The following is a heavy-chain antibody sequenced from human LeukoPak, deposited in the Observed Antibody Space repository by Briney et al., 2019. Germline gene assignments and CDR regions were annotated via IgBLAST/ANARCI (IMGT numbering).Heavy chain of an antibody. Sequence: GGSLRLSCAASEFTFSSYTMHWVRQAPGKGLEWVSSIDSSSRYIYYADSMKGRFTISRDNAKNSLYLQMNGLRAGDTAVYYCVRASVGATAWFDPWGQGTLVIVSS. CDR2: IDSSSRYI. CDR3: VRASVGATAWFDP. J-gene: IGHJ5*02. V-gene: IGHV3-21*01. CDR1: EFTFSSYT. D-gene: IGHD1-26*01.